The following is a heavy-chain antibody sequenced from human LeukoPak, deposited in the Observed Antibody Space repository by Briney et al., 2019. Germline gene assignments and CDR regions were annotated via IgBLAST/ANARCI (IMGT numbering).Heavy chain of an antibody. Sequence: SETLSLTCTVSGGSISSSSYYWGWIRQPPGKGLEWIGYIYYSGSTYYNPSLKSRVTISVDTSKNQFSLKLSSVTAADTAVYYCARVPDYYGSGSYYISDYWGQGTLVTVSS. CDR3: ARVPDYYGSGSYYISDY. V-gene: IGHV4-30-4*08. J-gene: IGHJ4*02. CDR2: IYYSGST. CDR1: GGSISSSSYY. D-gene: IGHD3-10*01.